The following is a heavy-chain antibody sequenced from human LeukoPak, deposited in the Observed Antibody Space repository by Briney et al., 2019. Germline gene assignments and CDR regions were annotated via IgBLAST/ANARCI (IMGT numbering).Heavy chain of an antibody. Sequence: GGSLRLSCAASGFTFSDYYMSWIRQAPGEGLERVSYISSSGSTIYYADSVKGRFTISRDNAKTSLYRQMNSLRAEDAAVYYCARDPDGEATEDYWGQGTLVTVSS. V-gene: IGHV3-11*04. J-gene: IGHJ4*02. D-gene: IGHD1-26*01. CDR2: ISSSGSTI. CDR3: ARDPDGEATEDY. CDR1: GFTFSDYY.